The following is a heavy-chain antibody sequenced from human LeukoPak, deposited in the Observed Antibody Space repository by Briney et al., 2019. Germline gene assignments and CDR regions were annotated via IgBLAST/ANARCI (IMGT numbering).Heavy chain of an antibody. CDR3: AKDPRNEKPPRYYYYYGMDV. D-gene: IGHD1-1*01. V-gene: IGHV3-23*01. Sequence: GGSLRLSCAASGFTFSSYAMSWVRQAPGKGLEWVSAISGSGGSTYYADPVKGRFTISRDNSKNTLYLQMNSLRAEDTAVYYCAKDPRNEKPPRYYYYYGMDVWGQGTTVTVSS. CDR2: ISGSGGST. J-gene: IGHJ6*02. CDR1: GFTFSSYA.